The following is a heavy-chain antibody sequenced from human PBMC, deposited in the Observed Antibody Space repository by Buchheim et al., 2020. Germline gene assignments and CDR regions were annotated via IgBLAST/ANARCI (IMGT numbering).Heavy chain of an antibody. CDR1: GFTFNTYA. CDR2: ISGSGGST. V-gene: IGHV3-23*01. D-gene: IGHD6-19*01. Sequence: EVQLLESGGGLVQPGGSLRLSCAAVGFTFNTYAMTWVRQAPGKGLEWVSAISGSGGSTYYADSVKGRFTISRDNSRNTLYLQMDSLSAEDTAVYYCAAEQSSAWPVYVQDWGQGAL. J-gene: IGHJ1*01. CDR3: AAEQSSAWPVYVQD.